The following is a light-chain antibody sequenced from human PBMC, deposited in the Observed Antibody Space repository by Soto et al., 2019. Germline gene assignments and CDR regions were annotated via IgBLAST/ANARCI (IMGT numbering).Light chain of an antibody. Sequence: DIQMTQSPSTLSASVGDRVTITCRASQSISSWLAWYQQKPGKAPKLLIYKASSLESGVPSRFSGSGSGTEFTLTISSLQPDDFATYYCQHYNSYSEAVGQGTKVELK. CDR2: KAS. J-gene: IGKJ1*01. CDR3: QHYNSYSEA. V-gene: IGKV1-5*03. CDR1: QSISSW.